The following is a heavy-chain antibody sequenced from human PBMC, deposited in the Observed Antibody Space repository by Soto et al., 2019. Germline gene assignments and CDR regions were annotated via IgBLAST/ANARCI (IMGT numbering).Heavy chain of an antibody. CDR2: IDPSDSYT. CDR1: GYSFTSYW. D-gene: IGHD1-26*01. Sequence: PRESLKISCKGSGYSFTSYWISWVRQMPGKGLEWMGRIDPSDSYTNYSPSFQGHVTISADKSISTAYLQWSSLKASDTAMYYCARSGIVGATSHYYGMDVWGQGTTVTAP. V-gene: IGHV5-10-1*01. J-gene: IGHJ6*02. CDR3: ARSGIVGATSHYYGMDV.